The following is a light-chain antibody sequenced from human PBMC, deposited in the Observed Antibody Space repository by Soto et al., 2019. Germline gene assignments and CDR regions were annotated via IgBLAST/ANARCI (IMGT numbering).Light chain of an antibody. CDR3: QQRSNWPPT. V-gene: IGKV3-11*01. J-gene: IGKJ5*01. CDR2: DAS. Sequence: EIVLTQSPATLSLSPGERATLSCRASQSVSSYLAWYQQKPGQAPSLLIYDASNRATGIPARFSGSGSGTDFTLTVSSLEPEDFAVYYSQQRSNWPPTFGQGTRREIK. CDR1: QSVSSY.